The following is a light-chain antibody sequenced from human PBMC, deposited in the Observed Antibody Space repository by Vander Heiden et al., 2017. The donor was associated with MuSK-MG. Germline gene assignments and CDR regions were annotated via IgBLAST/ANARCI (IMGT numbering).Light chain of an antibody. V-gene: IGKV1-39*01. CDR3: QQSDSSWYT. CDR2: AAS. Sequence: DIQMTQSPSSLSASVGDRVTITCRASQSISSYLNWYQQKPGKAPKLLIYAASSWQSGVPSRFSGSGSGTDFTLTISRLQPEDFATYYCQQSDSSWYTVGQGTKLEIK. CDR1: QSISSY. J-gene: IGKJ2*01.